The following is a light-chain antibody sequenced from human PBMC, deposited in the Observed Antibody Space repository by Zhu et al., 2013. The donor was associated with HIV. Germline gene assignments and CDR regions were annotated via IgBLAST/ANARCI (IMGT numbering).Light chain of an antibody. V-gene: IGLV2-23*02. Sequence: QSALTQPASVSGSPGQSITISCTGTSDNIGSFDLVSWYQQYPGKAPKLVIFEVTKRPSGVSNRFSGSKSGNTASLTISGLQAEDEADYYCCSYAGISPFPWVFGGGTSLTVL. J-gene: IGLJ3*02. CDR1: SDNIGSFDL. CDR2: EVT. CDR3: CSYAGISPFPWV.